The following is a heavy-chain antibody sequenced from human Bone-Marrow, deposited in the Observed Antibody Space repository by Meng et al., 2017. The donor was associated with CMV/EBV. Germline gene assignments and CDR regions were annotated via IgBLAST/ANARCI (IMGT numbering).Heavy chain of an antibody. CDR3: ARMEGEAAGTIGY. Sequence: SETLSLTCTVSGGSISSYYWSWIRQPPGKGLEWIGYVYYSGSTDYNPSLKSRVTILVDTSKNQFSLKLSSVTPADTAVYYCARMEGEAAGTIGYWGQGTLVTVS. J-gene: IGHJ4*02. CDR1: GGSISSYY. CDR2: VYYSGST. V-gene: IGHV4-59*01. D-gene: IGHD6-13*01.